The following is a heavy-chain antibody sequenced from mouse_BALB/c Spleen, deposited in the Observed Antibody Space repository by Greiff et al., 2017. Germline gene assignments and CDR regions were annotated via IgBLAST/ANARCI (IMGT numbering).Heavy chain of an antibody. CDR1: GYTFTSYW. V-gene: IGHV1-7*01. J-gene: IGHJ3*01. Sequence: VQLQQSGAELAKPGASVKMSCKASGYTFTSYWMHWVKQRPGQVLEWIGYINPSTGYTEYNQKFKDKATLTADKSSSTAYMQLSSLTSEDSAVYYCARGAYFPAWFAYWGQGTLVTVSA. CDR2: INPSTGYT. CDR3: ARGAYFPAWFAY. D-gene: IGHD2-10*01.